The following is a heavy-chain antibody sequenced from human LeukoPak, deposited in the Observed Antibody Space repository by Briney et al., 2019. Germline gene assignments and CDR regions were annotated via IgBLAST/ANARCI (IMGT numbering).Heavy chain of an antibody. CDR3: ARRSDYLGY. CDR1: GFTFSSYT. J-gene: IGHJ4*02. V-gene: IGHV3-48*01. CDR2: ISSSSSTI. Sequence: PGGSLRLSCVASGFTFSSYTMNWVRQAPEKGLEWVSCISSSSSTIYYADSVKGRFTISRDNAKDSLYLQMNSLRVEDTAVYYCARRSDYLGYWGQGTLVTVSS. D-gene: IGHD3-3*01.